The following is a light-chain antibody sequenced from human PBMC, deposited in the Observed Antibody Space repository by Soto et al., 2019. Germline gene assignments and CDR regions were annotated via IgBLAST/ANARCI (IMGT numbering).Light chain of an antibody. CDR1: QSVLYSSNNKNY. Sequence: DIVMTQSPDSLAVSLGERATINCKSSQSVLYSSNNKNYLAWYQQKPGQPPKLLIYWASTRESGVPDRFSGSWSGTDFTLTISSMQAEDVAVYYGQQYYDAPKNFGQGTKVEIK. J-gene: IGKJ1*01. CDR3: QQYYDAPKN. CDR2: WAS. V-gene: IGKV4-1*01.